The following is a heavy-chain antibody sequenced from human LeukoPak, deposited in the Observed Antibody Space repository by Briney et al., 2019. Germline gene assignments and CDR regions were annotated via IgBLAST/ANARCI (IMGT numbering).Heavy chain of an antibody. V-gene: IGHV4-61*02. CDR2: IYTSGST. D-gene: IGHD2-2*01. CDR3: ARLVVVPARYYFDY. Sequence: KASETLSLTCTVSGGSISSGSYYWSWIRQPAGKGLEWIGRIYTSGSTNYNPSLKSRVTISVDTSKNQFSLKLSSVTAADTAVYYCARLVVVPARYYFDYWGQGTLVTVSS. CDR1: GGSISSGSYY. J-gene: IGHJ4*02.